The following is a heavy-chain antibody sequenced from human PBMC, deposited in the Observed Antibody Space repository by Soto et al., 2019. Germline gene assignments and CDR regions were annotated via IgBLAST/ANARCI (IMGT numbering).Heavy chain of an antibody. Sequence: PGGSLRLSCAASGFTFSSYAMSWVRQAPGKGLEWVSAISGSGGSTYYADSVKGRFTISRDNSKNTLYLQMNSLRAEDTAVYYCAKDLLYSSGSGLGYWGQGTLVTVSS. CDR3: AKDLLYSSGSGLGY. J-gene: IGHJ4*02. V-gene: IGHV3-23*01. CDR2: ISGSGGST. CDR1: GFTFSSYA. D-gene: IGHD6-19*01.